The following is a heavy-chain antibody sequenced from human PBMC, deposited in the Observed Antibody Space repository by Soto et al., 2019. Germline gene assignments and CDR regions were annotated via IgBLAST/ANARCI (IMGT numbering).Heavy chain of an antibody. Sequence: QVQLAQSGAEVKKPGSSVKVSCKASGGTFSSYAISWVRQAPGQGLEWMGGIIPIFGTANYAQKFQGRVTITADESTSTAYMELSSLRSEDTAVYYCASTRVVGYSSSWYFDYWGQGTLVTVSS. J-gene: IGHJ4*02. V-gene: IGHV1-69*01. CDR3: ASTRVVGYSSSWYFDY. CDR2: IIPIFGTA. CDR1: GGTFSSYA. D-gene: IGHD6-13*01.